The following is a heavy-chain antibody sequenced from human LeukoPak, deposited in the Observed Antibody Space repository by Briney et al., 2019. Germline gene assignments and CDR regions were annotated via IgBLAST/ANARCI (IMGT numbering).Heavy chain of an antibody. Sequence: ASVKVSCKASGYTFTGYYMHWVRQAPGQGLEWMGWINPNSGGTNYAQKFQGRVTMTRDTSISTAYMELSRLRSDDTAVYYCAREGGYSYGYLPDYWGQGTLVTVSS. CDR2: INPNSGGT. CDR3: AREGGYSYGYLPDY. D-gene: IGHD5-18*01. V-gene: IGHV1-2*02. CDR1: GYTFTGYY. J-gene: IGHJ4*02.